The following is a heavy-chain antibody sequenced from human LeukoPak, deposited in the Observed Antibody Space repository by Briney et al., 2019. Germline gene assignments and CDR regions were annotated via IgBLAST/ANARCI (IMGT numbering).Heavy chain of an antibody. D-gene: IGHD2-21*01. J-gene: IGHJ2*01. CDR3: AKNLGGDYYSYWYLDL. CDR2: MYYSGST. Sequence: SETLSLTCTVSGGSMTTYYWSWIRQPPGKGLEWIGYMYYSGSTNYNPSLKSRVTISVDTSKSQLSLRLSSVTAADTAVYYCAKNLGGDYYSYWYLDLWGRGTLVTVSS. V-gene: IGHV4-59*01. CDR1: GGSMTTYY.